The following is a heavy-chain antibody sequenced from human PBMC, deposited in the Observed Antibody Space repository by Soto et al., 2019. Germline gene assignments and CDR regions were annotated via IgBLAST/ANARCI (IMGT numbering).Heavy chain of an antibody. D-gene: IGHD6-13*01. CDR1: GFTFSSYG. CDR2: ISYDGSNK. Sequence: GGSLRLSCAASGFTFSSYGMHWVRQAPGKWLEWVAVISYDGSNKYYADSVKGRFTISRDNSKNTLYLQMNSLRAEDTAVYYCAKPGIAAAGSLNYYFDYWGQGTLVTVSS. V-gene: IGHV3-30*18. CDR3: AKPGIAAAGSLNYYFDY. J-gene: IGHJ4*02.